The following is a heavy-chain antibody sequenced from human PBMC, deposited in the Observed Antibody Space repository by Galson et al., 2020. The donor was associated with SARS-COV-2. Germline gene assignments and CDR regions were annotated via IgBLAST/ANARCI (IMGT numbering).Heavy chain of an antibody. CDR3: AKGLGLYCSGGSCYSGYFDY. J-gene: IGHJ4*02. Sequence: GGSLRLSCAASGFTFSSYGMHWVRQAPGKGLEWVAVISYDGSNKYYADSVKGRFTISRDNSKNTLYLQMNSLRAEDTAVYYCAKGLGLYCSGGSCYSGYFDYWGQGTLVTVSS. CDR2: ISYDGSNK. V-gene: IGHV3-30*18. D-gene: IGHD2-15*01. CDR1: GFTFSSYG.